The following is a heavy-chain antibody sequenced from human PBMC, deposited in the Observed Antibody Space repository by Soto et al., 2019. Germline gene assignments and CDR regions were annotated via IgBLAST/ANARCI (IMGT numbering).Heavy chain of an antibody. CDR3: ARDRTGTSGLVY. J-gene: IGHJ4*02. CDR1: GGSISSYY. D-gene: IGHD1-1*01. Sequence: SETLSLTCTVSGGSISSYYWSWIRQPPGKGLEWIGYIYYSGSTNYNPSLKSRVTISVDTSKNQFSLKLSSVTAADTAVYYCARDRTGTSGLVYCAQLTRSTVS. CDR2: IYYSGST. V-gene: IGHV4-59*01.